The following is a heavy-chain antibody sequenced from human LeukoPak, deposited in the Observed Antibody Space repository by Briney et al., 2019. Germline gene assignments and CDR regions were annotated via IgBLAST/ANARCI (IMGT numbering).Heavy chain of an antibody. D-gene: IGHD3-10*01. CDR1: GFNFANHA. V-gene: IGHV3-23*01. J-gene: IGHJ4*02. Sequence: PGGSLRLSCAASGFNFANHAMSWVRQTPGKGLEWVSAISGSGGSTYYADSVKGRFTISRDNSKNTLYLQMNSLRAEDTAVYYCAKGAYGSGSYPYFDYWGQGTLVTVSS. CDR2: ISGSGGST. CDR3: AKGAYGSGSYPYFDY.